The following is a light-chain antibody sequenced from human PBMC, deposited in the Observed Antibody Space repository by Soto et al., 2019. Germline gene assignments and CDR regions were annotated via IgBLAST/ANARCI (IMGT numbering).Light chain of an antibody. V-gene: IGKV3D-15*01. CDR3: QQYSKWPPIT. CDR1: QTISSD. Sequence: EVVMTQSPATLSLSPGERATLSCRASQTISSDLAWYQQKPGRAPRLLIYDASTRATGIPARFSGSGSGTDFTLTISSLQSEDYAVYYCQQYSKWPPITFGQGTRLEIE. J-gene: IGKJ5*01. CDR2: DAS.